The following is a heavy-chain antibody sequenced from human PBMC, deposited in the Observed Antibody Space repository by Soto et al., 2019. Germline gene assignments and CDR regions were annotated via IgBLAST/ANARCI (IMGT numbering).Heavy chain of an antibody. V-gene: IGHV3-33*01. D-gene: IGHD3-10*01. CDR1: GFPFSKYG. J-gene: IGHJ4*02. CDR3: ARDRGRPFDY. CDR2: IWEDGKDE. Sequence: QVHLVESGGGVVQPGRSLRLSCVASGFPFSKYGMHWVRQAPGKGLEWVAFIWEDGKDESYADSVKGRFTISRDNSKNTLYLQINSLRAEDTGVYYCARDRGRPFDYWGQGTLVTVSS.